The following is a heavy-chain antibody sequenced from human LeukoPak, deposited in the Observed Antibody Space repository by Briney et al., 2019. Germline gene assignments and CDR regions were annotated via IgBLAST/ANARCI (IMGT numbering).Heavy chain of an antibody. Sequence: GGSLRLSCAASRFTFSSYAMSWVRQAPEKGLEWVSTISGSGGSTYYADSVKGRFTISRDNSKNTLYLQMNSLRAEDTAVYYCARDQVEGATYFDYWGQGTLVTVSS. CDR1: RFTFSSYA. CDR3: ARDQVEGATYFDY. D-gene: IGHD1-26*01. CDR2: ISGSGGST. J-gene: IGHJ4*02. V-gene: IGHV3-23*01.